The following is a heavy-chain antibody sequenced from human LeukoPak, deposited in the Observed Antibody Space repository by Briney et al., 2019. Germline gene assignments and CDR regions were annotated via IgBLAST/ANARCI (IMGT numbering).Heavy chain of an antibody. Sequence: ASVKVSCKASGYTFSSYGISWVRQAPGQGLEWMGWITTHNGDTNYAQKLQGRVTMTTDTSTSTAYMELRSLRSEDTAVYYCASLSRDGYPFDYWGQGTLVTVSS. CDR3: ASLSRDGYPFDY. J-gene: IGHJ4*02. CDR2: ITTHNGDT. CDR1: GYTFSSYG. V-gene: IGHV1-18*01. D-gene: IGHD5-24*01.